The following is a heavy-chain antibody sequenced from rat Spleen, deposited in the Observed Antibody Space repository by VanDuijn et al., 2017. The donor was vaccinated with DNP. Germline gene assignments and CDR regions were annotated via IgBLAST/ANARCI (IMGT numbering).Heavy chain of an antibody. CDR2: ISSAGNT. CDR1: GFSVTNFG. V-gene: IGHV2S8*01. J-gene: IGHJ3*01. D-gene: IGHD1-2*01. CDR3: TGGCSSIYPFTH. Sequence: QVQLKESGPGLVQPSQILSLTCTVSGFSVTNFGVNWVRQPPGKGLEWIAAISSAGNTFYNSALKSRLSFSRDPSKNQVILHMDSLQTEDTGIYFCTGGCSSIYPFTHWGQGTLVTVSS.